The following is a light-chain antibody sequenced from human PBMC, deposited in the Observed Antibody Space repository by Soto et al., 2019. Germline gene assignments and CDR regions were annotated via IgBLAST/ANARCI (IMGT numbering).Light chain of an antibody. CDR1: GATSD. J-gene: IGLJ1*01. CDR3: QSFDSSLSALYV. Sequence: QAVVTQPPSVSGAPGQRVTISCIGATSDVHWYQHLPGTAPKLLIYGNNNRPSGVPDRFSGSKSGTSASLAITGLQAEDEADYYCQSFDSSLSALYVFGTGTKLTVL. V-gene: IGLV1-40*01. CDR2: GNN.